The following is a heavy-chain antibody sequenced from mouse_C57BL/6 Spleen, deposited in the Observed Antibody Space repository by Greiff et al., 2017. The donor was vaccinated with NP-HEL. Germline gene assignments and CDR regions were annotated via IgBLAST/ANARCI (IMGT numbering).Heavy chain of an antibody. CDR2: ISSGGDYI. J-gene: IGHJ1*03. V-gene: IGHV5-9-1*02. D-gene: IGHD1-1*01. CDR1: GFTFSGYA. Sequence: EVMLVESGEGLVKPGGSLKLSCAASGFTFSGYAMSWVRQTPEKRLEWVAYISSGGDYIYYVDTVKGRFTISRDNARNTLYLQMSSLKSEDTAMCYCTRVETTVPFYWYFDVWGTGTTVTVSS. CDR3: TRVETTVPFYWYFDV.